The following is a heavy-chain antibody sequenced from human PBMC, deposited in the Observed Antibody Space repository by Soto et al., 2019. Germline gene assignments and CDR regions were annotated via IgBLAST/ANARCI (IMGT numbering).Heavy chain of an antibody. CDR3: ANTLVPLDY. CDR2: ISDSGANT. V-gene: IGHV3-23*01. Sequence: PGGSLRLSCAASGFTFSRYTMSWVRQAPGKGLEWVSSISDSGANTYYADSVKGRFTISRDNSYNALYLQMNSLRAEDTAVYYCANTLVPLDYWGQGTLVTVSS. D-gene: IGHD3-16*02. CDR1: GFTFSRYT. J-gene: IGHJ4*02.